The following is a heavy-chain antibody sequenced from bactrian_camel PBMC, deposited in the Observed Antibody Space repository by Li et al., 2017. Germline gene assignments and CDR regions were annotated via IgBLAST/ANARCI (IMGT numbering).Heavy chain of an antibody. Sequence: HVQLVESGGGSVQAGGSVRLSCAASGYTFNTYSWFRQAPGQEREGVAAIDTGDGSTYYLNSVEGRFTISHDNAKNTLYLQMNSLKPEDTAIYYCAAELSCTFPPSRSQDDYDNWGQGTQVTVS. CDR2: IDTGDGST. J-gene: IGHJ4*01. CDR3: AAELSCTFPPSRSQDDYDN. CDR1: GYTFNTYS. D-gene: IGHD7*01. V-gene: IGHV3S1*01.